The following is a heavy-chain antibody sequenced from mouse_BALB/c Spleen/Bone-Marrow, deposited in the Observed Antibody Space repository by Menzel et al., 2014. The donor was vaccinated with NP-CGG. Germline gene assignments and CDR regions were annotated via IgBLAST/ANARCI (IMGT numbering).Heavy chain of an antibody. J-gene: IGHJ2*01. D-gene: IGHD2-5*01. CDR3: SRNSNYSFDF. Sequence: EVQLVESGGALVKPGGSLKLSCAASGFTFSDYAMSWVRQSPEKRLEWVAEISNGGNYTYYPDTVTGRFTIFRDNAKNTLYLEMSSLRSEDTAMYYCSRNSNYSFDFWGQGTTLTVSS. V-gene: IGHV5-9-4*01. CDR1: GFTFSDYA. CDR2: ISNGGNYT.